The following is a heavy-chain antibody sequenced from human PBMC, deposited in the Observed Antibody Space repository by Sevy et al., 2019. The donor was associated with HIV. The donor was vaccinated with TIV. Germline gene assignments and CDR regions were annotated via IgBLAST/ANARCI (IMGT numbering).Heavy chain of an antibody. CDR1: GFTFSSYG. CDR3: ARGRGLISYNFDY. CDR2: IWYDGSNK. Sequence: GGSLRLSCAASGFTFSSYGMHWVRQAPGKGLEWVAVIWYDGSNKYYADSVKGRFTISRDNSKNTLYLQMNSLRAEDTAGYYCARGRGLISYNFDYWGQGTLVTVSS. J-gene: IGHJ4*02. D-gene: IGHD3-16*01. V-gene: IGHV3-33*01.